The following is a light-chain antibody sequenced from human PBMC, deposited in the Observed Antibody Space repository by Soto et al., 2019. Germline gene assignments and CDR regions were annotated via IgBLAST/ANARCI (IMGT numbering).Light chain of an antibody. CDR1: SSDVGGYNY. V-gene: IGLV2-14*01. CDR2: DVS. J-gene: IGLJ1*01. CDR3: SSYTSSSTLEV. Sequence: QSVLTQPASVSGSPGQSITISCTGTSSDVGGYNYVSWYQQHPGKAPKLMIYDVSNRPSGASNRFSGSKSGNTASLTISGLQGEDEADYYCSSYTSSSTLEVFGTGTKVTV.